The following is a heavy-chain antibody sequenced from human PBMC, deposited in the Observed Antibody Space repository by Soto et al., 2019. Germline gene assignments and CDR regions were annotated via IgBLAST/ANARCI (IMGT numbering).Heavy chain of an antibody. Sequence: PSETLSLTCTVSGGSVSSGSYYWSWIRQPPGKGLEWIGNIYYSGSTNYNPSLKSRVTISVDTTKNQFSLKLSSVTAAYTAVYHCASLYDSSVSWFDPWGQGTLVTVSS. CDR3: ASLYDSSVSWFDP. CDR1: GGSVSSGSYY. V-gene: IGHV4-61*01. D-gene: IGHD3-22*01. CDR2: IYYSGST. J-gene: IGHJ5*02.